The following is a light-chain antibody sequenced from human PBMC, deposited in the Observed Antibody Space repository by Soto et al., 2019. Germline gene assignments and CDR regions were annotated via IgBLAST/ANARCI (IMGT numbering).Light chain of an antibody. CDR2: KVS. V-gene: IGKV2-30*01. CDR1: QSLVFSDGNTY. Sequence: DVVMTQSPLSLPVTLGQPASISCKSSQSLVFSDGNTYLNWFQQRPGQSPRRLIYKVSNRDSGVPDRCSGSGSGSDCTLKISRVEAEDVGLYYCMQGAHWPRTFGQGTKVEIK. CDR3: MQGAHWPRT. J-gene: IGKJ1*01.